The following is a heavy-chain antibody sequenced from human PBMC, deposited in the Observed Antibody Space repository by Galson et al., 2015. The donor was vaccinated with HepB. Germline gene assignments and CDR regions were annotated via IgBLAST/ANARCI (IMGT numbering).Heavy chain of an antibody. V-gene: IGHV1-69*13. J-gene: IGHJ6*03. Sequence: SVKVSCKASGGTFSSYAISWVRQAPGQGLEWMGGIIPIFGTANYAQKFQGRVTITADESTSTAYMELSSLRSEDTAVYYCARDGVGEQLWLRDYYYYMDVWGKGTTVTVSS. D-gene: IGHD5-18*01. CDR3: ARDGVGEQLWLRDYYYYMDV. CDR1: GGTFSSYA. CDR2: IIPIFGTA.